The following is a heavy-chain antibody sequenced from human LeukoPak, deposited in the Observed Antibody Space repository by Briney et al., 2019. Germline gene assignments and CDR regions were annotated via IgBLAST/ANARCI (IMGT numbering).Heavy chain of an antibody. CDR1: GFTFSSYG. J-gene: IGHJ5*02. V-gene: IGHV3-30*02. Sequence: GGSLRLSCAASGFTFSSYGMHWVRQAPGKGLEWVAFIRYDGSNKYYADSVKGRFTISRDNSKNTLYLQMNSLRAEDTAVYYCAKDRGAKKDIVVVPAAMGNWFDPWGQGTLVTVSS. CDR3: AKDRGAKKDIVVVPAAMGNWFDP. D-gene: IGHD2-2*01. CDR2: IRYDGSNK.